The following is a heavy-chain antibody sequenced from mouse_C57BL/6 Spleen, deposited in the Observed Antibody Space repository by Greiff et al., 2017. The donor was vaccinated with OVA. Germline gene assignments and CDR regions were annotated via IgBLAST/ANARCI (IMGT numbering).Heavy chain of an antibody. CDR2: IDPSDSYT. Sequence: VQLQQPGAELVMPGASVKLSCKASGYTFTSYWMHWVKQRPGQGLEWIGEIDPSDSYTNYNQKFKGKSTLTVDKSSSTAYMQLSSLTSEDSAVYYCAKGSPNYFDYWGQGTTLTVSS. CDR3: AKGSPNYFDY. D-gene: IGHD6-5*01. CDR1: GYTFTSYW. J-gene: IGHJ2*01. V-gene: IGHV1-69*01.